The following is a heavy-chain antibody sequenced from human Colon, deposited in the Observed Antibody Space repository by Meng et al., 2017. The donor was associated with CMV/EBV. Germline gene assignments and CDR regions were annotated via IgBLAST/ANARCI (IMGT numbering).Heavy chain of an antibody. CDR2: IYQDGRQ. V-gene: IGHV3-23*03. Sequence: GESLKISCSASGFAFSAFSMNWVRQRPSKGLQWVSIIYQDGRQFYADSVRGRFIISRDNSKNQVFLQMTDLRADDTATYFCAKDWTQDGLFTFDFWGQGTVVTVSS. D-gene: IGHD1-1*01. J-gene: IGHJ4*02. CDR1: GFAFSAFS. CDR3: AKDWTQDGLFTFDF.